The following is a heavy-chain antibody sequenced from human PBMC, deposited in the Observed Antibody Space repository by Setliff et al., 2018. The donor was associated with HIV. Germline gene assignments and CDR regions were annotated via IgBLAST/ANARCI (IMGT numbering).Heavy chain of an antibody. CDR3: ARFLYEQLWPLGIDF. V-gene: IGHV3-23*01. CDR2: VSGNGGTT. Sequence: GSLRLSCATSGFTFTSYAIGWVRQAPGGGLEYVSAVSGNGGTTYYTDSVKGRFTISRDTSKNTFYLEMNSLRDEDTAVYYCARFLYEQLWPLGIDFWGQGVLVTVSS. J-gene: IGHJ4*02. CDR1: GFTFTSYA. D-gene: IGHD1-1*01.